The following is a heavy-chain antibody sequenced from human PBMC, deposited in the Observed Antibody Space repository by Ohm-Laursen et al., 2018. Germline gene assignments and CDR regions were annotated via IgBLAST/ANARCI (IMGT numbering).Heavy chain of an antibody. D-gene: IGHD3-3*01. Sequence: GSLRLSCAASGFTFSSYAMSWVRQAPGKGLEWVSAISGSGGSTYYADSVKGRFTISRDNSKNTLYLQMNSLRAEDTAVYYCAKDIQYYDFWSGYYALNYFDYWGQGTLVTVSS. V-gene: IGHV3-23*01. J-gene: IGHJ4*02. CDR1: GFTFSSYA. CDR3: AKDIQYYDFWSGYYALNYFDY. CDR2: ISGSGGST.